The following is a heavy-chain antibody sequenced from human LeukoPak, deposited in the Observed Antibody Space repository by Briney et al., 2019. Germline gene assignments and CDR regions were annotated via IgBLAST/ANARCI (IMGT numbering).Heavy chain of an antibody. J-gene: IGHJ5*01. CDR2: ISSSSSYI. CDR3: ARLVLTYYYDSSGYSTKINWFDS. V-gene: IGHV3-21*04. Sequence: PGGSLRLSCAASGFTFSSYSMNWVRQAPGKGLEWVSSISSSSSYIYYADSVKGRFTISRDNAKNSLYLQMNSLRAEDTAVYYCARLVLTYYYDSSGYSTKINWFDSWGQGTLVTVSS. D-gene: IGHD3-22*01. CDR1: GFTFSSYS.